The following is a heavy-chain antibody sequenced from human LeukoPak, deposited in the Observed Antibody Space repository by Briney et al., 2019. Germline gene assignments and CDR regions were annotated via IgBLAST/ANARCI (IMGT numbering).Heavy chain of an antibody. V-gene: IGHV3-20*04. D-gene: IGHD1-26*01. Sequence: PGGSLRLSCAASGFTFDDYGMSWVRQAPGKGLEWVSGINWNGGSTGYADSVKGRFTISRDNAKNSLYLQMNSLRAEDTAVYYCAKAPSAFRIVGATAGFDYWGQGTLVTVSS. CDR1: GFTFDDYG. CDR3: AKAPSAFRIVGATAGFDY. J-gene: IGHJ4*02. CDR2: INWNGGST.